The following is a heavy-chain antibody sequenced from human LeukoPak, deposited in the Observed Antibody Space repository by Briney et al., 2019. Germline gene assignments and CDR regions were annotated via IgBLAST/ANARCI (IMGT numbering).Heavy chain of an antibody. J-gene: IGHJ4*02. D-gene: IGHD3-22*01. CDR1: GFTFSSYA. CDR3: ARNGLDYYDSSGYFPLFDY. V-gene: IGHV3-30*01. CDR2: ISYDGSNK. Sequence: PGRSLRLSCAASGFTFSSYAMHWVRQAPGKGLEWVAVISYDGSNKYYADSVKGRFTISRDNSKNTLYLQMNSLRAEDTAVYYCARNGLDYYDSSGYFPLFDYWGQGTLVTVSS.